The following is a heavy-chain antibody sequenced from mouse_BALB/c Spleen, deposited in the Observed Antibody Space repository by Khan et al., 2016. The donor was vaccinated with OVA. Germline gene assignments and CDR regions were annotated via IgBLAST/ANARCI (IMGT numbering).Heavy chain of an antibody. CDR1: GYSITSGYG. V-gene: IGHV3-2*02. D-gene: IGHD1-2*01. CDR2: ISYSGST. CDR3: ARTARIKY. J-gene: IGHJ2*01. Sequence: EVQLQESGPGLVKPSQSLSLTCTVTGYSITSGYGWNWIRQFPGNKLEWMGYISYSGSTNYNPSLKSRISITRDTSKNQFFPQLNSVTTEDQATYYCARTARIKYWGQGTTLTVSA.